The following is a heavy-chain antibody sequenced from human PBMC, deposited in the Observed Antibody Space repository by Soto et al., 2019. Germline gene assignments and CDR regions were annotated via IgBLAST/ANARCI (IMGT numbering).Heavy chain of an antibody. D-gene: IGHD3-3*01. CDR3: ASTIFGVVIIEDEWFDP. Sequence: SETLSLTCTVSGGSISSSSYYWGWIRQPPGKGLECIGSIYYSGSTYYNPSLKSRVTISVDTSKNQFSLKLSSVTAADTAVYYCASTIFGVVIIEDEWFDPWGQGTLVTVSS. CDR2: IYYSGST. V-gene: IGHV4-39*01. J-gene: IGHJ5*02. CDR1: GGSISSSSYY.